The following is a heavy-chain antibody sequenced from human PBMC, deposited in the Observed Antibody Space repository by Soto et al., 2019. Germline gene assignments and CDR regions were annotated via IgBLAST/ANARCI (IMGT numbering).Heavy chain of an antibody. CDR2: ISAYNGNT. CDR3: ARDEIIGVVIPHDYYYYYGMDV. V-gene: IGHV1-18*04. CDR1: GYTFTTYG. J-gene: IGHJ6*02. D-gene: IGHD3-3*01. Sequence: ASVKVSCKASGYTFTTYGISWVRQAPGQGLEWMGWISAYNGNTNYAQKLQGRVTMTTDTSTSTAYMELRSLRSDDTAVYYCARDEIIGVVIPHDYYYYYGMDVWGQGTTVTVSS.